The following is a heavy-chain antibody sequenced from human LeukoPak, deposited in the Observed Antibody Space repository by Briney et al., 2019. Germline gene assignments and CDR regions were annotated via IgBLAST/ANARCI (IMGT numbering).Heavy chain of an antibody. CDR3: ATVRGEGTVDY. Sequence: SETLSLTCTASDGSISRSSTYWGWIRQPPGKGLEWIGSIYYTGSTYYNPSLKSRVTISVDTSKNQFSLRLSSVTAADTAVYYCATVRGEGTVDYWGQGTLVTVSS. D-gene: IGHD3-10*02. J-gene: IGHJ4*02. CDR1: DGSISRSSTY. V-gene: IGHV4-39*01. CDR2: IYYTGST.